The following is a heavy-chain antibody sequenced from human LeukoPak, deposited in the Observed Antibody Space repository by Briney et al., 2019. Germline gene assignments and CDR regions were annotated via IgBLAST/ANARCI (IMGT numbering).Heavy chain of an antibody. CDR2: INHSGST. CDR3: ARGRIVVVSAAMSFRRGWFDP. V-gene: IGHV4-34*01. CDR1: GGSFSGYY. J-gene: IGHJ5*02. D-gene: IGHD2-2*01. Sequence: SETLSLTCAVYGGSFSGYYWSWIRQPPGKGLEWIGEINHSGSTNYNPSLKSRVTISVDTSKNQFSLKLSSVTAADTAVYYCARGRIVVVSAAMSFRRGWFDPWGQGTLVTVSS.